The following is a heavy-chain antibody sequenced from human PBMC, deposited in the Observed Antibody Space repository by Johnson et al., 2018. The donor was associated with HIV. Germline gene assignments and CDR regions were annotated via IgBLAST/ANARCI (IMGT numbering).Heavy chain of an antibody. CDR1: GFTFSDYY. V-gene: IGHV3-11*04. CDR2: ISSSGSSR. J-gene: IGHJ3*02. CDR3: ARACRDGYTCDVFDI. D-gene: IGHD5-24*01. Sequence: QVQLVESGGGLVKPGGSLRLSCAASGFTFSDYYMSWIRQAPGKGLEWVSYISSSGSSRYYADSVKGRFTISRDSSKNTLYLQMNSLRAEDTDVYYCARACRDGYTCDVFDIWGQGTMVTVSS.